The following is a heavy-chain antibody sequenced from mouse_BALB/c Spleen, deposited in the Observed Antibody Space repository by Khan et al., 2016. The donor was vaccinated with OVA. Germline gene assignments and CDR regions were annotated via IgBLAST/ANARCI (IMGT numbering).Heavy chain of an antibody. CDR2: IWSDGST. Sequence: VQLQESGPGLVAPSQSLSITCTISGFSLTNYGVHWVRQPPGKGLEWLAVIWSDGSTTYNSALKSILTITKDNSKSQVFLKMNRLQTDDTAIYFCARQPYYHYNVMDYWGQGTSVTVSS. V-gene: IGHV2-6-1*01. CDR1: GFSLTNYG. CDR3: ARQPYYHYNVMDY. J-gene: IGHJ4*01. D-gene: IGHD2-10*01.